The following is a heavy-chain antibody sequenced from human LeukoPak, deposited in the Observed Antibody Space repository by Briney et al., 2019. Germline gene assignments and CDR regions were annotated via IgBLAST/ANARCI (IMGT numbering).Heavy chain of an antibody. Sequence: SETLSLTCAVFGGSFSGYYWSWIRQPPGKGLEWIGEINHSGSTNYNPSLKSRVTISVDTSKNQFSLKLSSVTAADTAVYYCARGGDIVVVHKALDYWGQGTLVTVSS. J-gene: IGHJ4*02. D-gene: IGHD2-2*01. CDR1: GGSFSGYY. CDR2: INHSGST. V-gene: IGHV4-34*01. CDR3: ARGGDIVVVHKALDY.